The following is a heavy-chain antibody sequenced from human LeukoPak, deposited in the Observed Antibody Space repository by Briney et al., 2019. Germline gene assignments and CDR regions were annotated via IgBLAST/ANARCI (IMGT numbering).Heavy chain of an antibody. Sequence: GRSLRLSCAASGFTFSSYWMSWVRQAPGKGLEWVANIKQDGSEKYYVDSVKGQFTISRDNAKNSLYLQMNSLRAEDTAVYYCARDTTAVANDYWGQGTLVTVSS. CDR1: GFTFSSYW. J-gene: IGHJ4*02. CDR2: IKQDGSEK. V-gene: IGHV3-7*01. D-gene: IGHD6-19*01. CDR3: ARDTTAVANDY.